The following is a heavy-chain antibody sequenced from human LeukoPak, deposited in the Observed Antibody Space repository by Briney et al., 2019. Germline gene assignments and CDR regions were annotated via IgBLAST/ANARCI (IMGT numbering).Heavy chain of an antibody. J-gene: IGHJ4*02. Sequence: GGSLRLSCAASGFTFSSYAMSWVRQAPGKGLEWVSAISGSGGSTYYADSVKGRFTISRDNSKNALYLQMNSLRAEDTAVYYCAKAGYDILTGYIYYFDYWGQGTLVTVSS. CDR2: ISGSGGST. D-gene: IGHD3-9*01. CDR1: GFTFSSYA. CDR3: AKAGYDILTGYIYYFDY. V-gene: IGHV3-23*01.